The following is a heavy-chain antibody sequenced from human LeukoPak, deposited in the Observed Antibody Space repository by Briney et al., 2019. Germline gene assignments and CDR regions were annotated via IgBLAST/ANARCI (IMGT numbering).Heavy chain of an antibody. CDR1: GFTFSSYT. V-gene: IGHV3-30*04. J-gene: IGHJ4*02. CDR2: ISYDGSNK. CDR3: ARVEATQGY. Sequence: GGSLRLSCAASGFTFSSYTIHWVRQAPGKGLEWVAVISYDGSNKYYADSVKGRFTISRDNAKNSLYLQMNSLRAEDTAVYYCARVEATQGYWGRGTLVTVSS. D-gene: IGHD3-3*01.